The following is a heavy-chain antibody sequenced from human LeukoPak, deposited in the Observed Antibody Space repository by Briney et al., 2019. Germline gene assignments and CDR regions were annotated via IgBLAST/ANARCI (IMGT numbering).Heavy chain of an antibody. V-gene: IGHV3-23*01. D-gene: IGHD3-10*01. Sequence: PGGSLRLSCAASGFAFSTFAMHWVRLSPGKGLEWVSTISGGGDATYYADSVKGRFTISRDNSKNTLYLQMNSLRVEDTAVYYCARDSSMLRGPLVIYYFDFWGQGALVTVSS. J-gene: IGHJ4*02. CDR3: ARDSSMLRGPLVIYYFDF. CDR2: ISGGGDAT. CDR1: GFAFSTFA.